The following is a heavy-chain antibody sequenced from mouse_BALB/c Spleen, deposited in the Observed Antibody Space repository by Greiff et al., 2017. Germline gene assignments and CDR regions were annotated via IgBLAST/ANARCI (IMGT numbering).Heavy chain of an antibody. CDR3: ASMITTGFDY. CDR1: GFNIKDTY. V-gene: IGHV14-3*02. CDR2: IDPANGNT. Sequence: EVKLQESGAELVKPGASVKLSCTASGFNIKDTYMHWVKQRPEQGLEWIGRIDPANGNTKYDPKFQGKATITADTSSNTAYLQLSSLTSEDTAVYYCASMITTGFDYWGQGTTLTVSS. J-gene: IGHJ2*01. D-gene: IGHD2-4*01.